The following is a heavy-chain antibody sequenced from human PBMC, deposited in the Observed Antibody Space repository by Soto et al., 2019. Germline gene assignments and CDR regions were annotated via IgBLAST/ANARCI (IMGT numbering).Heavy chain of an antibody. J-gene: IGHJ5*02. CDR1: GGSISSSNW. CDR2: IYHSGST. Sequence: QVQLQESGPGLVKPSGTLSLTCAVSGGSISSSNWWSWVRQPPGKGLEWIGEIYHSGSTNYNPSLKRRVTISVDKSKNQFSLKLSSVTAANTAVYYCARKPAYCGGDCYSLYNWFDPWGQGTLVTVSS. V-gene: IGHV4-4*02. CDR3: ARKPAYCGGDCYSLYNWFDP. D-gene: IGHD2-21*02.